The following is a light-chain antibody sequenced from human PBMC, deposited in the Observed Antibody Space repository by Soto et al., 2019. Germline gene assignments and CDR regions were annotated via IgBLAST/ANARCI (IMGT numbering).Light chain of an antibody. CDR2: AAS. V-gene: IGKV3-20*01. CDR3: HQYGSSPLLT. Sequence: IVLTQSPGTLSLSPGERATLSCRASQSVSSNYLAWYQQKAGQAPRLLIYAASSRATGIPDRFSGGGYGTDFTLTSSRLVPEDFAVYYCHQYGSSPLLTFGGGTEVEIK. CDR1: QSVSSNY. J-gene: IGKJ4*02.